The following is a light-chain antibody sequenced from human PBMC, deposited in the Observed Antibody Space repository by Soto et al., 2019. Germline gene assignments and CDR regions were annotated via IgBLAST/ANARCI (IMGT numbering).Light chain of an antibody. CDR2: AVS. V-gene: IGKV3-20*01. CDR3: QQYGNSPRYS. Sequence: DIVLTQSPGTLSLSPRERATLSCRASQSVDSRYLAWYQQKPGQAPRLLIYAVSSRATGIPDRFSGSGSGTDFTLTISRLEPEDFAEYYCQQYGNSPRYSFGQGTKLEIK. CDR1: QSVDSRY. J-gene: IGKJ2*03.